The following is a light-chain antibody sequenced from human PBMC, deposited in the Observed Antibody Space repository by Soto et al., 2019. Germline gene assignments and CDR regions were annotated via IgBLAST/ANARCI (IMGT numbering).Light chain of an antibody. Sequence: DIQMTQSPSSVTASAGDSVTISCRASQYIGTYLNWYQHKPGQAPKLLIFAATNLRSGVPSRFIGSGSGTDFTLTISSLQPDDFATYYCQQSDSAPITFGQGTRLEIK. J-gene: IGKJ5*01. CDR1: QYIGTY. CDR3: QQSDSAPIT. V-gene: IGKV1-39*01. CDR2: AAT.